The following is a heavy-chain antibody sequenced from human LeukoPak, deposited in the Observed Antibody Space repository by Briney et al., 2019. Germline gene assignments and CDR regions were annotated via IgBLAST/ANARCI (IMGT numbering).Heavy chain of an antibody. J-gene: IGHJ4*02. CDR1: GFTFSSYA. Sequence: GGSLRLSCAASGFTFSSYAMHWVRQAPGKGLEWVAVISYDGSNKYYADSVKGRFTISRDNSKNTLYLQMNSLRAEDTAVYYCARGSLGGSGSYYLDYYFDYWGQGTLVTVSS. D-gene: IGHD3-10*01. CDR2: ISYDGSNK. V-gene: IGHV3-30-3*01. CDR3: ARGSLGGSGSYYLDYYFDY.